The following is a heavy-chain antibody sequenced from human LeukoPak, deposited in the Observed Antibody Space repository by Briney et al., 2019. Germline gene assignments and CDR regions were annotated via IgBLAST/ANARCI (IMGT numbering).Heavy chain of an antibody. D-gene: IGHD1-26*01. V-gene: IGHV3-74*01. CDR2: ITTTGSLT. Sequence: GGSLRLSCASSGFTLSNYWMQWVREARGGGGVWVSRITTTGSLTTYSDSVNSRFTLSTDNTNNTLSLQMNTLRAQDTAVYYCARENYSRSYYGIDYWGQGTLVTVSS. CDR3: ARENYSRSYYGIDY. CDR1: GFTLSNYW. J-gene: IGHJ4*02.